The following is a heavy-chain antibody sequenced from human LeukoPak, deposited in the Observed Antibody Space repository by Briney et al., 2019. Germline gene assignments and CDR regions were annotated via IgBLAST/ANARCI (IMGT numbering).Heavy chain of an antibody. V-gene: IGHV7-4-1*02. CDR2: INTNTGNP. D-gene: IGHD6-19*01. J-gene: IGHJ4*02. Sequence: GASVKVSCKAFGYTFTSYAINWVRQAPEQGLEWMGWINTNTGNPTYAQGFTGRFVFSLDTSVNTAYLQISSLKAEDTAVYYCARLAHSSGWRVFDYWGQGTLVTVSS. CDR1: GYTFTSYA. CDR3: ARLAHSSGWRVFDY.